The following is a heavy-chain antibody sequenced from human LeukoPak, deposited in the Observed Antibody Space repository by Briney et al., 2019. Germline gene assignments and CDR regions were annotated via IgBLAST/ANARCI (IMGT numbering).Heavy chain of an antibody. CDR2: IHPDGSAK. D-gene: IGHD3-10*01. CDR3: ASSYAPFDY. V-gene: IGHV3-7*01. CDR1: GFTFSSYW. J-gene: IGHJ4*02. Sequence: GGSLRLSCAASGFTFSSYWMSWVRQAPGKGLEWVSSIHPDGSAKHYVDSVEGRFTISRDNAKNSLSLEMDSLRDDDTAVYYCASSYAPFDYWGQGTLVTVSS.